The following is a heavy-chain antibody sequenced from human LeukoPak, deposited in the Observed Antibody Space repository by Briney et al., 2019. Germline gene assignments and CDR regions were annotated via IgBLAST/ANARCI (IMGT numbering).Heavy chain of an antibody. Sequence: SGTLSLTCAVSGGSISSSNWWSWVRQPPGKGLEWIGEIYHSGSTNYNPSLKGRVTISVDTSKNQFSLKLSSVTAADTAVYYCARGSDLFYYGSGSYYNWFDPWGQGTLVTVSS. D-gene: IGHD3-10*01. CDR1: GGSISSSNW. CDR2: IYHSGST. J-gene: IGHJ5*02. V-gene: IGHV4-4*02. CDR3: ARGSDLFYYGSGSYYNWFDP.